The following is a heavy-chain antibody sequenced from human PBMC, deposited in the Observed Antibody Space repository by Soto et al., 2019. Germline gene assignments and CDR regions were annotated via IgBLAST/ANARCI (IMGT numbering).Heavy chain of an antibody. CDR1: GYSFTNYW. Sequence: GESLRNSCRVSGYSFTNYWIPWVRHMPGKGLECMGRIDGTDSYTRYSPSFQGQVTFSVDKSINTAYLHWTSLRASDTAIYYCAIQHPLDSSAWYNWGQGTLVTVSS. D-gene: IGHD6-19*01. CDR3: AIQHPLDSSAWYN. CDR2: IDGTDSYT. V-gene: IGHV5-10-1*04. J-gene: IGHJ4*02.